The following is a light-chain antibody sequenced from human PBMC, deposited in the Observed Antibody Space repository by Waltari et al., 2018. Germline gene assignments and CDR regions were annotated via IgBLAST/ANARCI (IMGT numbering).Light chain of an antibody. CDR2: AVS. J-gene: IGLJ3*02. V-gene: IGLV2-14*01. CDR1: SSDVGAYHY. Sequence: QSALTQPASVSGSPGQSITISCTGTSSDVGAYHYVSWYQQYPGPAPKLMIYAVSNRPSGISDRFSGSKSGNTASLTISGLRAEDEADYYCSSYTTSGSLVFGGGTKVTV. CDR3: SSYTTSGSLV.